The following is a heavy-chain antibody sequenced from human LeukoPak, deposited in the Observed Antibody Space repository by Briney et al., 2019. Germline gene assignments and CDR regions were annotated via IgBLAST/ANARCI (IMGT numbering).Heavy chain of an antibody. CDR2: IRHDGSRT. V-gene: IGHV3-30*02. CDR3: AKDNGDYLTPDN. D-gene: IGHD4-17*01. J-gene: IGHJ4*02. Sequence: GGSMRLSCATSGFTFSRLGVHWVRQAPDKGLEWVAFIRHDGSRTYCGDSVKGRCTVSRDTSKNTVFLQVASLTADDTAVYYCAKDNGDYLTPDNWGQGTLVTVSS. CDR1: GFTFSRLG.